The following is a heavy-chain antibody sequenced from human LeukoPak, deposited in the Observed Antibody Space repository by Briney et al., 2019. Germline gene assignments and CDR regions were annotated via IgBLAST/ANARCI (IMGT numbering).Heavy chain of an antibody. CDR1: GYTFTAYY. CDR2: INPNGGGT. J-gene: IGHJ4*02. CDR3: ARYGGGSYWVDY. Sequence: ASVTVSCTASGYTFTAYYMYWVRQAPGQGLEWMGRINPNGGGTDYAQKFQGRVTMTRDTSISTAYMELNNLKSADTAVYYCARYGGGSYWVDYWGQGTLATVSS. D-gene: IGHD1-26*01. V-gene: IGHV1-2*06.